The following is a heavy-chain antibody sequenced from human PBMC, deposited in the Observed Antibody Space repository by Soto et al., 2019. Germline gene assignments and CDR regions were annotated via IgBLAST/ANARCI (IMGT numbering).Heavy chain of an antibody. CDR3: AREIVTAGGNNYFDP. Sequence: SETLSLTCGVSGGTVASSHWWSWVRQSPSRGLEWIGNVYHTGDTNFNPSLQSRVTFSVDKSNNQFSLRLTSLTAADTAVYFCAREIVTAGGNNYFDPWGPGTLVTVSS. J-gene: IGHJ5*02. CDR2: VYHTGDT. V-gene: IGHV4-4*02. CDR1: GGTVASSHW. D-gene: IGHD2-21*02.